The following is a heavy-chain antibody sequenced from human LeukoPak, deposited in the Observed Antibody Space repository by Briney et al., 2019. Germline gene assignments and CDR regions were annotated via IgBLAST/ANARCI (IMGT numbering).Heavy chain of an antibody. J-gene: IGHJ2*01. D-gene: IGHD2-15*01. CDR2: IDHGGSA. Sequence: SETLSLTCAVYGGSFSGYSWNWIRQPPGKGLEWIGEIDHGGSANYNPSLKSRATISVDTSKNQFSLRLSSLTAADTAVYYCARRRVVVVAATVPSLKRYWYFDLWGRGTLVTVSS. CDR1: GGSFSGYS. CDR3: ARRRVVVVAATVPSLKRYWYFDL. V-gene: IGHV4-34*01.